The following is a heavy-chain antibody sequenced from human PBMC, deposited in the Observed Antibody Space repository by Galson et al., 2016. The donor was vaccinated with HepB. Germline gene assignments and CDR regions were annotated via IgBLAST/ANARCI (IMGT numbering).Heavy chain of an antibody. CDR1: GFSFSTFA. J-gene: IGHJ6*02. V-gene: IGHV3-23*01. Sequence: SLRLSCAASGFSFSTFAMSWVRQAPGKGLEWISGITGIGGGTYYADSVKGRFTISRDTSKNTLFLQLSSLSVEDTAVYYCAKDHTGSTVGWSDGMDVWGQGTRVTVS. D-gene: IGHD1-7*01. CDR2: ITGIGGGT. CDR3: AKDHTGSTVGWSDGMDV.